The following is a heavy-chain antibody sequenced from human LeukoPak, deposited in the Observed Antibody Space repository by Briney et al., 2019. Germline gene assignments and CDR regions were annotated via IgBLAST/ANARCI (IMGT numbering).Heavy chain of an antibody. CDR3: ARHNGFDRGYYYYMDI. D-gene: IGHD3-9*01. Sequence: SETLSLTCTVSGGFINSYYWSWIRQPAGKGLEWIGRVYTSGITNYNPSLKSRITMSVDTSKNQFSLKLTSVTAADTAVYYCARHNGFDRGYYYYMDIWGKGTTVTVSS. CDR1: GGFINSYY. V-gene: IGHV4-4*07. J-gene: IGHJ6*03. CDR2: VYTSGIT.